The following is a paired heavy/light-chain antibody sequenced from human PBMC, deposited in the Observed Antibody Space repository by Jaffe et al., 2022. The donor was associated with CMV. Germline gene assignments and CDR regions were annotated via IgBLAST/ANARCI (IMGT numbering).Light chain of an antibody. CDR1: SSNIGANYD. J-gene: IGLJ2*01. CDR2: DTH. Sequence: QSVLTQPPSVSGAPGQRVTISCTGSSSNIGANYDVHWYRQLPGIAPELVLFDTHNRPSGIPDRFSGFKSGTSASLAINGLQTEDEADYYCHSYDSNLGASIFGGGTKLTVL. V-gene: IGLV1-40*01. CDR3: HSYDSNLGASI.
Heavy chain of an antibody. CDR1: GFRFGDYA. V-gene: IGHV3-9*01. D-gene: IGHD1-26*01. Sequence: EVRLVESGGGLVQPGGSLRLSCSASGFRFGDYAMHWVRQAPGKGLDYVSSITYNGGAISYADSVKGRFTISRDNAQNSLYLLMNSLRREDTALYFCARGRGAYRHVAFVDWGQGTMVNVSS. CDR3: ARGRGAYRHVAFVD. CDR2: ITYNGGAI. J-gene: IGHJ3*01.